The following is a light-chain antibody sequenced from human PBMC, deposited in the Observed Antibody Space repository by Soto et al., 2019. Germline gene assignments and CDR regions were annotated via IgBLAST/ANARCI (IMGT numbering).Light chain of an antibody. V-gene: IGKV1-8*01. CDR1: QGISSY. J-gene: IGKJ5*01. Sequence: ALRMTQSPSSFSAFTGDRGNITCRASQGISSYLAWYQQKPGKAPKLLIYAASTLQSGVPSRFSGSGSGTDFTLTISCLQSEDFATYYCQQYYSYPRITFGQGTRLEIK. CDR2: AAS. CDR3: QQYYSYPRIT.